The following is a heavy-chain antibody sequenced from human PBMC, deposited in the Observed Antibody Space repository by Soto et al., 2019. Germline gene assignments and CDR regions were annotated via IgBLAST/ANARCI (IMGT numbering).Heavy chain of an antibody. J-gene: IGHJ6*02. CDR3: ARDLGGDYPGMDV. Sequence: PGGSLRLSCAASGFTFSSYGMHWVRQAPGKGLEWVAVIWYDGSNKYYADSVKGRFTISRDNSKNTLYLQMNSLRAEDTAVYYCARDLGGDYPGMDVWGQGTTVTVSS. CDR2: IWYDGSNK. D-gene: IGHD2-21*01. V-gene: IGHV3-33*01. CDR1: GFTFSSYG.